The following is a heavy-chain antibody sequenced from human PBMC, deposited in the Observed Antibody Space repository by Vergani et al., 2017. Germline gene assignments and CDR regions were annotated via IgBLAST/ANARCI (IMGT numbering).Heavy chain of an antibody. CDR1: GGSISSSNYY. Sequence: QVQLPESGPGLVKPSQTLSLTCTVSGGSISSSNYYWTWIRQHPGKGLEWIGYIYYSGSTYYNPSLKSRVTISVDTSKNQFSLKLNSVTAADTALYYCARVRSPSGTTWWFDPWGQGTLVTVSS. J-gene: IGHJ5*02. CDR3: ARVRSPSGTTWWFDP. CDR2: IYYSGST. V-gene: IGHV4-31*03. D-gene: IGHD1-7*01.